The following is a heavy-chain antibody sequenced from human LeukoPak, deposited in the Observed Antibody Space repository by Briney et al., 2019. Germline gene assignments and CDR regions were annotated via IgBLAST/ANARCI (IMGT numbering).Heavy chain of an antibody. V-gene: IGHV3-33*01. CDR3: AREGPRGNSQFDY. Sequence: GGSLRLSCAASGFTFSSYGMHWVRQAPGKGLEWVAVIWYDGSNKYYTDSVKGRLTISRDNSKNTLCLQMNSLRAEDTAIYYCAREGPRGNSQFDYWGQGTLVTVSS. CDR2: IWYDGSNK. D-gene: IGHD2/OR15-2a*01. CDR1: GFTFSSYG. J-gene: IGHJ4*02.